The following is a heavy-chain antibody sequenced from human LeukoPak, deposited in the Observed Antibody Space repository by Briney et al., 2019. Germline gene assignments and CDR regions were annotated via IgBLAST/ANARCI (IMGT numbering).Heavy chain of an antibody. V-gene: IGHV3-33*01. CDR1: GFTSSSYG. J-gene: IGHJ6*02. CDR3: APQQLPYYYGMDV. Sequence: GGSLRLSGAASGFTSSSYGMHWVRQAPGKGLEWVAVIWYDGSNKYYADSVKGRFTISRDNSKNTLYLQMNSLRAEDTAVYYCAPQQLPYYYGMDVWGQGTTVTVSS. D-gene: IGHD6-13*01. CDR2: IWYDGSNK.